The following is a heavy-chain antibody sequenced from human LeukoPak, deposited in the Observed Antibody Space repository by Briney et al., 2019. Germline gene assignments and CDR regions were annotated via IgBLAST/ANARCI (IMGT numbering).Heavy chain of an antibody. CDR1: GFSFSTYT. J-gene: IGHJ4*02. Sequence: GGSLRLSCAASGFSFSTYTMNWVRQAPGKGLEWVSSISSSSSSMFYADSVKGRFTISRDNAKNSLYLQMNSLRAEDTAVYFCARDRRSKGWYEFDYWGQGTLVTVSS. V-gene: IGHV3-21*01. CDR3: ARDRRSKGWYEFDY. CDR2: ISSSSSSM. D-gene: IGHD6-19*01.